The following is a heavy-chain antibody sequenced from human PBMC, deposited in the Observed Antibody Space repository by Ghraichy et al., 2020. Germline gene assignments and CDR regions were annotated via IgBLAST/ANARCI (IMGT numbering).Heavy chain of an antibody. CDR3: ARDAPHSGSSQYFDY. V-gene: IGHV1-69*04. CDR2: IIPILGIA. J-gene: IGHJ4*02. CDR1: GGTFSSYT. D-gene: IGHD1-26*01. Sequence: SVKVSCKASGGTFSSYTISWVRQAPGQGLEWMGRIIPILGIANYAQKFQGRVTITADKSTSTAYMELSSLRSEDTAVYYCARDAPHSGSSQYFDYWGQGTLVTVSS.